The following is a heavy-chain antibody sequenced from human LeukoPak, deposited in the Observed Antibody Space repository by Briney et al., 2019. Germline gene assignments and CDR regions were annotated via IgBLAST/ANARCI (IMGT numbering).Heavy chain of an antibody. Sequence: ASVKVSCKASGYTFTSYDINWVRQATGQGLEWMGWMNPNSGNTGYAQKFQGRVTMTRNTSLSTAYMEPSSLRSEDTAVYYCARYYYDSSGYSDYWGQGTLVTVSS. J-gene: IGHJ4*02. CDR3: ARYYYDSSGYSDY. V-gene: IGHV1-8*01. CDR1: GYTFTSYD. D-gene: IGHD3-22*01. CDR2: MNPNSGNT.